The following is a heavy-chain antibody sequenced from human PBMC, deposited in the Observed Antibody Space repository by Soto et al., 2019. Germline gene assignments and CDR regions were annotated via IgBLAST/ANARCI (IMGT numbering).Heavy chain of an antibody. CDR1: GFTFSSYW. D-gene: IGHD2-15*01. Sequence: GGSLRLSCAASGFTFSSYWMSWVRQAPGKGLEWVANIKQDGSEKYYVDSVKGRFTISRDNAKNSLYLQMNSLRAEDTAVYYCARGYGRGACSGGSCYYRANYYYMDVWGKGTTVTVSS. CDR2: IKQDGSEK. V-gene: IGHV3-7*01. J-gene: IGHJ6*03. CDR3: ARGYGRGACSGGSCYYRANYYYMDV.